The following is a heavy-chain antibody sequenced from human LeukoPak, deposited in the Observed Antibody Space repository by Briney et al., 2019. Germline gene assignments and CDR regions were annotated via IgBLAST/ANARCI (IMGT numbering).Heavy chain of an antibody. CDR2: INHSGST. J-gene: IGHJ4*02. D-gene: IGHD3-3*01. Sequence: KPSXXLSLTCAVYGGSFSGYYWSWIRQPPGKGLEWIGEINHSGSTNYNPSLKSRVTISVDTSKNQFSLKLSSVTAADTAVYYCARATGYYDFWSGYFRAGGYFDYWGQGTLVTVSS. V-gene: IGHV4-34*01. CDR1: GGSFSGYY. CDR3: ARATGYYDFWSGYFRAGGYFDY.